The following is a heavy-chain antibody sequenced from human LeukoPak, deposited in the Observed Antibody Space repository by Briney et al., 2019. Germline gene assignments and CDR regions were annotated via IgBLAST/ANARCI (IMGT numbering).Heavy chain of an antibody. V-gene: IGHV5-51*01. CDR1: GYSFTSYW. CDR3: ARQGGLGYYGSGSPLDY. D-gene: IGHD3-10*01. CDR2: IYPGDSDT. Sequence: GESLKISCKGSGYSFTSYWIGWVRQMPGKGLEWMGIIYPGDSDTRYSPSFQGQVTISADKSISAAYLQWSSLKASDTAMYYCARQGGLGYYGSGSPLDYWGQGTLVTVSS. J-gene: IGHJ4*02.